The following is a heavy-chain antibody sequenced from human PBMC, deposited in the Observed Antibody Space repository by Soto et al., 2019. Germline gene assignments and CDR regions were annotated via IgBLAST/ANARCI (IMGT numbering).Heavy chain of an antibody. CDR1: GDGFTIYG. CDR3: ARESWGGGCYPGWFDP. V-gene: IGHV1-18*01. Sequence: TSVKVSCEACGDGFTIYGSSWVRQATGQGLEWMGWISAYNGNTNYAQKLQGRVTMTTDTSTSTAYMELRSLRSDDTAVYYCARESWGGGCYPGWFDPWGQGTLVT. CDR2: ISAYNGNT. D-gene: IGHD2-21*02. J-gene: IGHJ5*02.